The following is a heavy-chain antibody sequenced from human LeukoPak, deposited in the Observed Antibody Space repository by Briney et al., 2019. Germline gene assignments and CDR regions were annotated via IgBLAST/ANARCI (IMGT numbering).Heavy chain of an antibody. CDR1: GYSFTSYW. D-gene: IGHD5-18*01. CDR3: ASTGDTALSTSLDY. J-gene: IGHJ4*02. Sequence: GESLKISCKGSGYSFTSYWISWVGQMPGKGLEWMGRIDPSDSYTNYSPSFQGHVTISADKSISTAYLQWSSLKVSDTAMYYCASTGDTALSTSLDYWGQGTLVTVSS. CDR2: IDPSDSYT. V-gene: IGHV5-10-1*01.